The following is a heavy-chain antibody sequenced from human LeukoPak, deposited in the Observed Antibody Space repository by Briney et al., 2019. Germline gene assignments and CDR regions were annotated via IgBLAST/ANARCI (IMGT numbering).Heavy chain of an antibody. CDR1: GDIFNSYS. D-gene: IGHD1-26*01. CDR3: ARMGRSRGSLPNSYYYMDV. Sequence: ASVKVSCKASGDIFNSYSISWVRQAPGRGLEWMGGIIPMFGSPNYAQKFQGRVTISTDQFTPTAYMELSSLSSEDTAVYYCARMGRSRGSLPNSYYYMDVWGKGTTVTVSS. CDR2: IIPMFGSP. V-gene: IGHV1-69*05. J-gene: IGHJ6*03.